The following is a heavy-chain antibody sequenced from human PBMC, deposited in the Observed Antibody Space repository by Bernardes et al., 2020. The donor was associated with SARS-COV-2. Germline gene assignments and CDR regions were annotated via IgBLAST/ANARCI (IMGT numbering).Heavy chain of an antibody. CDR2: IYHSGST. Sequence: SETLSLTCAVSGGSISSSNWWSWVRQPPGKGLEWTGVIYHSGSTYYNPSLKSRVTISVDKSKNQFSLKLSSVTAADTAVYYCARVRRITMFGVVTHNWFDPWGQGTLVTVSS. D-gene: IGHD3-3*01. CDR3: ARVRRITMFGVVTHNWFDP. CDR1: GGSISSSNW. V-gene: IGHV4-4*02. J-gene: IGHJ5*02.